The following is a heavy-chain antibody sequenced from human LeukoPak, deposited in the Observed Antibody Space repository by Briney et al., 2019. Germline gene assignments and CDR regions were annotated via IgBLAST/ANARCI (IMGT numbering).Heavy chain of an antibody. CDR3: ARVPSGSYPPYYYYYYMDV. D-gene: IGHD1-26*01. V-gene: IGHV1-8*03. J-gene: IGHJ6*03. CDR2: MNPNSGNT. Sequence: GASVKVTCKASAYTFTSYDIYWVRQATAQGLEWMGWMNPNSGNTGYAQKFQGRVTITRNTSISTAYMELSSLRSEDTAVYYCARVPSGSYPPYYYYYYMDVWGKGTTVTVSS. CDR1: AYTFTSYD.